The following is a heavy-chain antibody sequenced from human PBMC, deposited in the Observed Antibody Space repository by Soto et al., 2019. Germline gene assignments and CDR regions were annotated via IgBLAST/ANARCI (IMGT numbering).Heavy chain of an antibody. CDR1: GGTSTRYA. V-gene: IGHV1-69*06. CDR2: IVPMFGTS. CDR3: NRGSEYDVCSGYL. J-gene: IGHJ4*02. D-gene: IGHD3-3*01. Sequence: QARLVQSGAEVRKPGSSVKVSCKVTGGTSTRYAINWVRQAPGQGLEWMGGIVPMFGTSKYAQKFQGRVTITADTSTNIAYMELRSLRSEDTAVYYCNRGSEYDVCSGYLWGQGTLVSVSS.